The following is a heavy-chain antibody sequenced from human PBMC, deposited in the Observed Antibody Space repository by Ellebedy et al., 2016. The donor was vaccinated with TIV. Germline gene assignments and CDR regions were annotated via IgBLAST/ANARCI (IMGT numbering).Heavy chain of an antibody. Sequence: GESLKISCAASGFTFGNYFMSWVRQAPGKGLEWVAHINPDGSAEYYVDSVKGRFTISRDNAKRSLFLQMNSLRVDDTAVYYCVTWGQSYGRWGQGSLVTISS. CDR3: VTWGQSYGR. J-gene: IGHJ4*02. V-gene: IGHV3-7*03. CDR1: GFTFGNYF. D-gene: IGHD3-16*01. CDR2: INPDGSAE.